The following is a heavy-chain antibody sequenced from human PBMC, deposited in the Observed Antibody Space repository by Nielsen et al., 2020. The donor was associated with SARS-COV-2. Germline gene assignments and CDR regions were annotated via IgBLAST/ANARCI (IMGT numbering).Heavy chain of an antibody. V-gene: IGHV3-64*01. Sequence: GESLKISCAASGFTFSSYAMHWVRQAPGKGLEYVSAISSNGGSTYYANSVKGRFTISRDNSKNTLYLQMGSLRAEDMAVYYCARTNIVGAGDYWGQGTLVTVPS. CDR1: GFTFSSYA. CDR2: ISSNGGST. CDR3: ARTNIVGAGDY. D-gene: IGHD1-26*01. J-gene: IGHJ4*02.